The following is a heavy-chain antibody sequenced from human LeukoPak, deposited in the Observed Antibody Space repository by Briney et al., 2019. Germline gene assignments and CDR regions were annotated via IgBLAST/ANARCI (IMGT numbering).Heavy chain of an antibody. V-gene: IGHV1-18*01. Sequence: ASVKVSCKTSGYTFSSYGVSWVRQAPGQGLEWMGWISPYNGNTNYAQKLQGRVTMTTDTSTTTAYMELRSLSSDDTAVYYCAITSVRGSYRYLDYWGREPWSPSPQ. D-gene: IGHD3-16*02. CDR1: GYTFSSYG. J-gene: IGHJ4*02. CDR2: ISPYNGNT. CDR3: AITSVRGSYRYLDY.